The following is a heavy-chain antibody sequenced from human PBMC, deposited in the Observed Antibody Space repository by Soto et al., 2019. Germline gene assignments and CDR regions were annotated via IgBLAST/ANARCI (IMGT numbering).Heavy chain of an antibody. Sequence: SETLSLTCTVSGASISAYAWSWIRQPAGKGLEWIGRLYGSGNTNYNPSFKSRLTMSADTSKNQFSLKLSSVTAADTAVYYCATTNGAYSYDSSYWGQGTLVTVSS. V-gene: IGHV4-4*07. CDR2: LYGSGNT. CDR3: ATTNGAYSYDSSY. D-gene: IGHD3-22*01. J-gene: IGHJ4*02. CDR1: GASISAYA.